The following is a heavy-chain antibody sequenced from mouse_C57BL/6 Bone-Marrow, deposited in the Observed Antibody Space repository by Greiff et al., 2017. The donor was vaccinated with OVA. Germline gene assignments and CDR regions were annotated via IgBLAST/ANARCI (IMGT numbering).Heavy chain of an antibody. CDR2: IYPGDGDT. CDR1: GYAFSSYW. CDR3: ARRLGGAWFAY. D-gene: IGHD3-2*02. Sequence: VQLQQSGAELVKPGASVKISCKASGYAFSSYWMNWVKQRPGKGLEWIGQIYPGDGDTNYNGKFKGKATLTAAKSSSPAYMQLSSLTSADSAVYFCARRLGGAWFAYGGQGTLVTVSA. V-gene: IGHV1-80*01. J-gene: IGHJ3*01.